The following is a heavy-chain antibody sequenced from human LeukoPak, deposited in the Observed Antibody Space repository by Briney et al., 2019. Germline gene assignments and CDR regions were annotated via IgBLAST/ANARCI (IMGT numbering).Heavy chain of an antibody. J-gene: IGHJ4*02. CDR1: GFTFSDYY. Sequence: GGSLRLSCAASGFTFSDYYMNWIRQAPGKGLEWVSYISSSGSTIYYADSVKGRLTISRDNAKNSLYLRMNSLRAEDTAVYYCARDAIAVAGTGIDYWGQGTLVTVSS. CDR2: ISSSGSTI. D-gene: IGHD6-19*01. CDR3: ARDAIAVAGTGIDY. V-gene: IGHV3-11*01.